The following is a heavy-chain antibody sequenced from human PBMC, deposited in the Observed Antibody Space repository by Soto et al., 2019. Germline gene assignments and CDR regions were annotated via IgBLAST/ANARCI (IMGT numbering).Heavy chain of an antibody. CDR2: IIPIFGTA. J-gene: IGHJ5*02. CDR1: VGSFSGYA. D-gene: IGHD3-9*01. V-gene: IGHV1-69*06. Sequence: SVKVSCKASVGSFSGYAISWVRQAPGQGLEWMGGIIPIFGTANYAQKFQGRVTITADKSTSTAYMELSSLRSEDTAVYYCARSGAFYDILTGLNWFDHWGQGTLVTVSS. CDR3: ARSGAFYDILTGLNWFDH.